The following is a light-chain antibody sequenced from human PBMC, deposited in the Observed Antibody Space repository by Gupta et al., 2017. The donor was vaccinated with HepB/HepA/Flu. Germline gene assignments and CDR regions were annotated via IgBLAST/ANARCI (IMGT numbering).Light chain of an antibody. V-gene: IGKV1-17*01. J-gene: IGKJ4*01. Sequence: DIQMTQSPSSLSASVGDRVTITCRASQGIGNDLGWFQQKPGKAPKRLIYAASILQSGVPSRFRGSGSGTEFTLTISSLQPEDFATYYCLQHSTYPLTFGGGTKVEIK. CDR3: LQHSTYPLT. CDR2: AAS. CDR1: QGIGND.